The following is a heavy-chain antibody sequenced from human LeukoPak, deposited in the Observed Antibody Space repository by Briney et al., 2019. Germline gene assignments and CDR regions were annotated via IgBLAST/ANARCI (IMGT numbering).Heavy chain of an antibody. CDR3: ARGQTTVTN. CDR1: GCTFSSYW. D-gene: IGHD4-17*01. V-gene: IGHV3-7*03. Sequence: GGSLRLSCAVSGCTFSSYWMSWVRQAPGKGLEWVANIKQDGSEKYYLDSVKGRFTISRDNAKNSLYLQMNSLRAEDTAVYYCARGQTTVTNWGQGTLVTVSS. CDR2: IKQDGSEK. J-gene: IGHJ4*02.